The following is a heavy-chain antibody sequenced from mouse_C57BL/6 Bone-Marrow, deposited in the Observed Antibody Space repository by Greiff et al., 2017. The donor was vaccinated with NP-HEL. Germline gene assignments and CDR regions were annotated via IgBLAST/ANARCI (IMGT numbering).Heavy chain of an antibody. V-gene: IGHV5-9-1*02. J-gene: IGHJ1*03. CDR2: ISSGGDYI. D-gene: IGHD1-1*01. Sequence: EVKLVESGEGLVKPGGSLKLSCAASGFTFSSYAMSWVRQTPEKRLEWVAYISSGGDYIYYADTVKGRFTISRDNARNTLYLQISSLKSEDTAMYYCTREWGYYGSSPYWYFDVWGTGTTVTVSS. CDR3: TREWGYYGSSPYWYFDV. CDR1: GFTFSSYA.